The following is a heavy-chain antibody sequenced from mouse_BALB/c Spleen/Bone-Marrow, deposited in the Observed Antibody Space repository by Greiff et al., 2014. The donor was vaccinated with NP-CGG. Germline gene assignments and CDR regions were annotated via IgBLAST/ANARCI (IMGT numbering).Heavy chain of an antibody. D-gene: IGHD3-1*01. Sequence: GGELMESGGSLNLSCAASGFDFSRYWMSWARQAPGKGQEWIGEINPGSSTINYTPSLKDKFIISRDNAKNTLYLQMSKVRSEDTALYYCARSAFYALDYWGQGTSVTVSS. V-gene: IGHV4-2*02. CDR1: GFDFSRYW. CDR3: ARSAFYALDY. CDR2: INPGSSTI. J-gene: IGHJ4*01.